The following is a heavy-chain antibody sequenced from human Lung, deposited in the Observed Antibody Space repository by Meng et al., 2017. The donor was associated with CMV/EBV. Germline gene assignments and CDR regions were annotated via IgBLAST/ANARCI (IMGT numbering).Heavy chain of an antibody. CDR1: GFTVGNNY. CDR2: IYSGGST. J-gene: IGHJ6*02. Sequence: GGSLSLSCAASGFTVGNNYMSWVRQAPGKGLEWVSVIYSGGSTYNADSVKGRFTISRDNSKNTLYLQMNSLRAEDTAVYNSARNNFSSTSCYSLYYYGMDVWGQGTTVXVSS. D-gene: IGHD2-2*01. CDR3: ARNNFSSTSCYSLYYYGMDV. V-gene: IGHV3-53*01.